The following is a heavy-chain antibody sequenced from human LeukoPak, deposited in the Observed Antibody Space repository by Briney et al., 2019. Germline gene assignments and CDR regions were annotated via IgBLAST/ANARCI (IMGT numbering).Heavy chain of an antibody. Sequence: GGSLRLSCAASGFTFSDYYMSWFRQAPGKGLEWLSHISGSGRTIYYADSVRGRLTVSRDTAKNSLYLHMHTLRAEDTAIYYCAKDLTGTYAFDFWGQGTLVTVSS. D-gene: IGHD4-17*01. CDR1: GFTFSDYY. V-gene: IGHV3-11*04. CDR2: ISGSGRTI. J-gene: IGHJ3*01. CDR3: AKDLTGTYAFDF.